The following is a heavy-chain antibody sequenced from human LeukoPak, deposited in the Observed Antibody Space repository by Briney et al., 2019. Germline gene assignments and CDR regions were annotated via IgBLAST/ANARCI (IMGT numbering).Heavy chain of an antibody. D-gene: IGHD6-13*01. Sequence: SETLSLTCTVSGVSISSSNSYWGWIRQPPGKGLEWIGYIYYSGSTNYNPSLKSRVTISVDTSKNQFSLKLSSVTAADTAVYYCARGGSSLEGWFDPWGQGTLVTVSS. CDR1: GVSISSSNSY. V-gene: IGHV4-61*05. J-gene: IGHJ5*02. CDR2: IYYSGST. CDR3: ARGGSSLEGWFDP.